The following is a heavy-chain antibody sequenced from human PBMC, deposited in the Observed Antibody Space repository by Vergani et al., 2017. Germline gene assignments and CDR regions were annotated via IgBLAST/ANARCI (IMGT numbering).Heavy chain of an antibody. CDR3: ARSGSNYDFWSGYYTGYMDV. J-gene: IGHJ6*03. Sequence: EVQLLESGGGLVQPGGSLRLSCAASGFTFSSYAMSWVRQAPGKGLEWVSAISGSGGSTYYADSVKGRFTISRDNSKNTLYLQMNSLRAEDTAVYYCARSGSNYDFWSGYYTGYMDVWGKGTTVTVSS. CDR2: ISGSGGST. V-gene: IGHV3-23*01. CDR1: GFTFSSYA. D-gene: IGHD3-3*01.